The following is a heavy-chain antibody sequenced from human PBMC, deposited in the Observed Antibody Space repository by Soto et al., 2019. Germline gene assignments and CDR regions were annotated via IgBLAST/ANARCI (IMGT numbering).Heavy chain of an antibody. D-gene: IGHD3-10*01. CDR3: ARDWDSSGLFDP. V-gene: IGHV4-59*01. Sequence: LSLTCSVAGASITTYYWSWIRQPPGKGLEWIGSISYSGSTKYNPSLESRVMISLDTSKNQFSLRLTSVTAADTALYYCARDWDSSGLFDPWGQGALVTVSS. CDR2: ISYSGST. CDR1: GASITTYY. J-gene: IGHJ5*02.